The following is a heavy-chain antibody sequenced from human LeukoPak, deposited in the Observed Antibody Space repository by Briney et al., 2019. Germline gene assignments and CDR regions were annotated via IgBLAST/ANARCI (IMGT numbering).Heavy chain of an antibody. CDR2: INPNSGGT. J-gene: IGHJ4*02. CDR3: ARDTYSSSSIFDY. D-gene: IGHD6-6*01. CDR1: GYTFTGYY. V-gene: IGHV1-2*02. Sequence: ASVKVSCTASGYTFTGYYMHWVRQAPGQGLEWMGWINPNSGGTNYAQKFQGRVTMTRDTSISTAYMELSRLRSDDTAVYYCARDTYSSSSIFDYWGQGTLVTVSS.